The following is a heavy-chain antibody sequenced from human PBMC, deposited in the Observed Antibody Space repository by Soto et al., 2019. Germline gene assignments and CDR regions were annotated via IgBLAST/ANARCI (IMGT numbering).Heavy chain of an antibody. V-gene: IGHV3-15*01. Sequence: EVQLVESGGGLVKPGGSLRLSCAGSGFTFSNAWMSWVRQAPGKGLEWVGRIKSKTDGGTTDYAAPVKGRFTISRDDSKNTLYLQMNSLKTEDTAVYYCTTDGYSGSYYHYFDYWGQGTLVTVSS. CDR3: TTDGYSGSYYHYFDY. CDR1: GFTFSNAW. CDR2: IKSKTDGGTT. J-gene: IGHJ4*02. D-gene: IGHD1-26*01.